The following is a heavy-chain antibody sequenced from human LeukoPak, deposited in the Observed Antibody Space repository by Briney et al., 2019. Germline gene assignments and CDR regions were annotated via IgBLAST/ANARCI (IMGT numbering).Heavy chain of an antibody. CDR2: IKSKTDGGTT. V-gene: IGHV3-15*01. J-gene: IGHJ4*02. Sequence: GGSLRLSCAASGFTFSNAWMSWVRQAPGKGLEWVGRIKSKTDGGTTDYAAPVKGRFTISRDDSKSIADLQMNSLKTEDTAVYSCTRTWIQLRQESSPFDYWGQGTMVTVSS. CDR3: TRTWIQLRQESSPFDY. D-gene: IGHD5-18*01. CDR1: GFTFSNAW.